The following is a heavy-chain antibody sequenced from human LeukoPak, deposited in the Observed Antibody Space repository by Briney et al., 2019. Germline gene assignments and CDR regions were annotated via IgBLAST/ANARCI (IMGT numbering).Heavy chain of an antibody. J-gene: IGHJ4*02. Sequence: GGSLRLFCAASGFTFSSYNMNWVRQAPGKGLEWVSSISSSSSYIYYADSVKGRFTISRDNAKNSLYLQMNSLRAEDTAVYYCARNNGELRFLEWLLDWGQGTLVTVSS. CDR2: ISSSSSYI. CDR1: GFTFSSYN. V-gene: IGHV3-21*01. CDR3: ARNNGELRFLEWLLD. D-gene: IGHD3-3*01.